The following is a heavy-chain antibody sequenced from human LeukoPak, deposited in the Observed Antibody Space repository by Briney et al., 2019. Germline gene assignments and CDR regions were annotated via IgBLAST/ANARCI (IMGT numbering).Heavy chain of an antibody. D-gene: IGHD3-22*01. V-gene: IGHV1-18*01. J-gene: IGHJ5*02. Sequence: ASVKVSCKASGYTFTSYGISWVRQAPGQGLEWMGWISAYNANTNYAQKLQGRVTMTTDTSTSTAYMELRSLRSDDTAVYYCARDSPLYYDSSGYYYSPYNWFDPWGQGTLVTVSS. CDR2: ISAYNANT. CDR3: ARDSPLYYDSSGYYYSPYNWFDP. CDR1: GYTFTSYG.